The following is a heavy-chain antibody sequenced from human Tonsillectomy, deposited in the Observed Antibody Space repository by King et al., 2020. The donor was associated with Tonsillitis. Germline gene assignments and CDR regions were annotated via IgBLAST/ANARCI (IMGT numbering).Heavy chain of an antibody. V-gene: IGHV3-53*01. D-gene: IGHD3-16*02. J-gene: IGHJ4*02. Sequence: EWQLVQSGGGLIQPGGSLRLYCAASGFTVSNNYMSWVRQAPGKGLEWVSVIYSGGTTYYADSVKGRFIISRDNSENTLYLQMNSLGAEDTAVYYCATWALYRYYFAYWGQGTLVTVSS. CDR1: GFTVSNNY. CDR2: IYSGGTT. CDR3: ATWALYRYYFAY.